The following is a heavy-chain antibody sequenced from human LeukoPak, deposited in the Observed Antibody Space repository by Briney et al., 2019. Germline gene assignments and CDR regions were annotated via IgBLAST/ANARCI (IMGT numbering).Heavy chain of an antibody. CDR1: GGSFSGYY. J-gene: IGHJ1*01. V-gene: IGHV4-34*01. D-gene: IGHD2-15*01. Sequence: PSETLSLTCAVYGGSFSGYYWSWIRQPPGKGLEWIGEINHSGSTDYNPSLKSRVTISVDTSKNQFSLKLSSVTAADTAVYYCAREDYCSGGSCYSGYFQHWGQGTLVTVSS. CDR2: INHSGST. CDR3: AREDYCSGGSCYSGYFQH.